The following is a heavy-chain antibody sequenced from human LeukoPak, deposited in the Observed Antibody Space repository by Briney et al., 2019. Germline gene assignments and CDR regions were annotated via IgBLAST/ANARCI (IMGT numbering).Heavy chain of an antibody. CDR1: GGSISSGTYY. V-gene: IGHV4-39*07. J-gene: IGHJ3*01. D-gene: IGHD5-12*01. Sequence: PSETLSLTCTVSGGSISSGTYYWAWIRQPPGKGLEWIGTIYHSGSTYYNPSLKSRVTISVDTSKNQFSLNLTSLTAADTAVYYCARQVATKGEWAFDVWGQGTVVTVSS. CDR2: IYHSGST. CDR3: ARQVATKGEWAFDV.